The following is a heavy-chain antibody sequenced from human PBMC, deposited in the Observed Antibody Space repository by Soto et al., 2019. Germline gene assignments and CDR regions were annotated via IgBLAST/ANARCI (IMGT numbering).Heavy chain of an antibody. CDR3: ATAGSYRFDY. D-gene: IGHD3-10*01. CDR1: GFTFSSSW. Sequence: VQLVESGGGLVQPGESLRLSCTASGFTFSSSWIHWVRQAPGKGLEWVSRINADGSVTNYADSVKGRFTVSRDNDKNQLYLQMNSLRAEDTAVYFCATAGSYRFDYWGQGTLVPVSS. CDR2: INADGSVT. V-gene: IGHV3-74*01. J-gene: IGHJ4*02.